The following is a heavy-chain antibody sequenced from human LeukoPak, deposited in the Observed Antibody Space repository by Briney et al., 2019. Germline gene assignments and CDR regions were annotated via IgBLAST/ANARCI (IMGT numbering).Heavy chain of an antibody. CDR3: ARDSMHPAYCGGDCYGSYYYGMDV. V-gene: IGHV3-30*04. D-gene: IGHD2-21*02. J-gene: IGHJ6*02. CDR1: GFTFSSHT. CDR2: ILYDGSDK. Sequence: SGGSLRLSCAASGFTFSSHTMHWVRQAPGKGLESVAVILYDGSDKYYADSVKGRFSISRDNSKNTLYLQMNGLRAEDTAVYYCARDSMHPAYCGGDCYGSYYYGMDVWGQGTTVTVSS.